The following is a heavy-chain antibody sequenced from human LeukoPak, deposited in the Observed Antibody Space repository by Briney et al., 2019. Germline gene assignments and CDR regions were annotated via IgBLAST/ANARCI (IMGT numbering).Heavy chain of an antibody. CDR1: GGSISSSNW. D-gene: IGHD2-2*01. J-gene: IGHJ4*02. CDR2: IYHSGST. V-gene: IGHV4-4*02. Sequence: SGTLSLTCAVSGGSISSSNWWSWVRQPPGKGLEWIGEIYHSGSTNYNPSLKSRVTISVDKSKNQFSLRLSSVTAADTAVYYCARGVVYCSSTSCPVDYWGQGTLVTVSS. CDR3: ARGVVYCSSTSCPVDY.